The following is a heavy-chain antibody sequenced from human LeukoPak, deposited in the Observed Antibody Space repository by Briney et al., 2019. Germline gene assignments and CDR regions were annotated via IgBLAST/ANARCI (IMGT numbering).Heavy chain of an antibody. Sequence: GGSLRLSCAASGFTFSSYAMHWVRQAPGKGLEWASVIYSDFRTYYADSAKGRFIISKDTSKNTLYLQMNNLRADDTAVYYCARESGYAVGDFWGQGTLVTVSS. CDR3: ARESGYAVGDF. J-gene: IGHJ4*02. D-gene: IGHD5-12*01. CDR1: GFTFSSYA. V-gene: IGHV3-53*01. CDR2: IYSDFRT.